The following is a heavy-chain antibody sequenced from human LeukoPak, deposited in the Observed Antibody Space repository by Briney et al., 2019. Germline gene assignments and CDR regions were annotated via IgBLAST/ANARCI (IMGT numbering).Heavy chain of an antibody. D-gene: IGHD5-18*01. CDR1: GFSLSTSGVG. Sequence: SGPTLVNPTQTLTLTCTFSGFSLSTSGVGVGWIRQPPGKALEWLAVIYWDDDKRYRPSLSNRLTITKDTSKNQVVLTMTNMDPVDTATYFCAHSPGYTSLRWEFDFWGQGALVTVSS. CDR2: IYWDDDK. V-gene: IGHV2-5*02. J-gene: IGHJ4*02. CDR3: AHSPGYTSLRWEFDF.